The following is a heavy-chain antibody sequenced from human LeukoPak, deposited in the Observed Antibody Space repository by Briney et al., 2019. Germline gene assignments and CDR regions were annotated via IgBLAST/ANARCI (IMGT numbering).Heavy chain of an antibody. D-gene: IGHD3-16*02. J-gene: IGHJ4*02. CDR3: AAGRPTGSVIVKLGSFLPDY. Sequence: GGSLRLSCAASGFTFSSYAMSWVRQAPGKGLEWVSAISGSGGSTYYADSVKGRFTISRDNSKNTLYLQMNSLRAEDTAVYYCAAGRPTGSVIVKLGSFLPDYWGQGTLVTVSS. CDR1: GFTFSSYA. V-gene: IGHV3-23*01. CDR2: ISGSGGST.